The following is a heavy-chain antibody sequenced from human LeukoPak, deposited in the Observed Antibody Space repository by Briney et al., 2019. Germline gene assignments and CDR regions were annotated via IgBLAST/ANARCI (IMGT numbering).Heavy chain of an antibody. CDR3: ARAPMVRGVIIHFDY. CDR1: GYTFTGYY. V-gene: IGHV1-2*02. Sequence: ASVKVSCKASGYTFTGYYMHWVRQAPGQGLEWMGWINPNSGGTNYAQKFQGRVTMTRDTSISTAYMELSRLRSDDTAVYYCARAPMVRGVIIHFDYWGQGTLVTVSS. CDR2: INPNSGGT. D-gene: IGHD3-10*01. J-gene: IGHJ4*02.